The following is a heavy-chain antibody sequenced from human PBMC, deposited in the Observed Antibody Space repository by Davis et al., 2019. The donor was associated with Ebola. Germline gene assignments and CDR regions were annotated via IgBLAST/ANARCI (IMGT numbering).Heavy chain of an antibody. J-gene: IGHJ6*02. CDR2: VNPNSGDT. Sequence: ASVKVSCKPSGYVFTSFYMHWVRQAPGQRLEWMGWVNPNSGDTHYAQKFQGRVTMTRDTSITTAYMELTRLTSDDTAVFYCASGYYGLDVWGQGTTVTVS. CDR1: GYVFTSFY. CDR3: ASGYYGLDV. V-gene: IGHV1-2*02.